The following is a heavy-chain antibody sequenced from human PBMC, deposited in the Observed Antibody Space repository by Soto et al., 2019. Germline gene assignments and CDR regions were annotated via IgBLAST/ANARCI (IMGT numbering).Heavy chain of an antibody. CDR1: GGSMTNEY. CDR3: TRAYDYIWGWFDP. D-gene: IGHD3-16*01. Sequence: QVQLQESGPGLVKPSETLSLICTVSGGSMTNEYWSWIRQSPGKGLEWIGYMYYNGRTNYNPSLKGRVTISIDMSRNQFSLKLSSVTAADTAVYYCTRAYDYIWGWFDPWGQGTLVTVSS. CDR2: MYYNGRT. V-gene: IGHV4-59*08. J-gene: IGHJ5*02.